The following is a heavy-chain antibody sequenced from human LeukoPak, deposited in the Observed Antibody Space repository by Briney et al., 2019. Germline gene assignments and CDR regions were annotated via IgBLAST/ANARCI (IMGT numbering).Heavy chain of an antibody. D-gene: IGHD3-22*01. V-gene: IGHV3-74*01. J-gene: IGHJ4*02. Sequence: GGSLRLSCAASGFTFSSYWMHWVRQAPGKGLVWVSRINSDGSSTRYADSVKGRFTISRDNPKNTLYVQMNSLRVEDTAVHYCAKAVFHYDSSGYYFDYWGQGTLVTVSS. CDR1: GFTFSSYW. CDR3: AKAVFHYDSSGYYFDY. CDR2: INSDGSST.